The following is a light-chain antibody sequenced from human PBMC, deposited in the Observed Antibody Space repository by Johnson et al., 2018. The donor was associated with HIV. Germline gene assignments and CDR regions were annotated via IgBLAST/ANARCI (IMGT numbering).Light chain of an antibody. Sequence: QSVLTQPPSVSAAPGQKVTISCSGSNSNIGNNYVSWYQQLPGTAPKLLIYDNNKRPSGIPDRFSGSKSGTSATLGITGLQTGDEADCYCGTWDSSLSAVVVGTGTKVTVL. CDR3: GTWDSSLSAVV. CDR2: DNN. V-gene: IGLV1-51*01. J-gene: IGLJ1*01. CDR1: NSNIGNNY.